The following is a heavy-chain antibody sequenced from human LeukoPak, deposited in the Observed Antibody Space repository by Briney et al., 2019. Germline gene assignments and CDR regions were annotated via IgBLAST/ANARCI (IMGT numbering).Heavy chain of an antibody. D-gene: IGHD3-16*01. V-gene: IGHV1-18*04. Sequence: ASVKVSCKASGYTFTSYYMHWVRQAPGQGLEWMGWISAYNGNTNYAQKLQGRVTMTTDTFTSTAYMELRSLRSDDTAVYYCAISLQYDYVWGSYSDYWGQGTLVTVSS. CDR3: AISLQYDYVWGSYSDY. J-gene: IGHJ4*02. CDR2: ISAYNGNT. CDR1: GYTFTSYY.